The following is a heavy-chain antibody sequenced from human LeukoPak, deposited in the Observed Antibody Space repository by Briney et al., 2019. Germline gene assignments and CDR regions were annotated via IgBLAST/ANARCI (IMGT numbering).Heavy chain of an antibody. D-gene: IGHD3-22*01. CDR1: GFTFSTYE. Sequence: GVSLRLSCAASGFTFSTYEMNWVRQAPGKGLEWVSYISSSGTTIYYADSVKGRFTISRDNAKNSLSLHMNSLRAEDTAVYYCARKGYYYDSSGYYRPFDFWGQGTLVTVSS. J-gene: IGHJ4*02. CDR3: ARKGYYYDSSGYYRPFDF. V-gene: IGHV3-48*03. CDR2: ISSSGTTI.